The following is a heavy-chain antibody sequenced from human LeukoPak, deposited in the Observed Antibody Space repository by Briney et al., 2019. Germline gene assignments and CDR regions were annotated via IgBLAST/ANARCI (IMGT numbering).Heavy chain of an antibody. CDR1: GGSISNYY. CDR2: IYYSGAT. J-gene: IGHJ4*02. V-gene: IGHV4-59*08. Sequence: KPSETLSLTCTVSGGSISNYYWSWIRQPPGKGLEWIRHIYYSGATKYNPSLKSRITISVDTSKNQFSLMLSSVTAADTAVYYCARFGITVVRGGKYYFDYWGQGTLVTVSS. CDR3: ARFGITVVRGGKYYFDY. D-gene: IGHD3-10*01.